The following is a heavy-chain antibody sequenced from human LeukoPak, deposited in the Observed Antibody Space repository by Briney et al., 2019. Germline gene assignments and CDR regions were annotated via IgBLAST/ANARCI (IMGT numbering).Heavy chain of an antibody. CDR2: ISGSGGST. CDR1: GFTFSSYA. CDR3: ARDRGVSYFDY. V-gene: IGHV3-23*01. J-gene: IGHJ4*02. Sequence: GGSLRLSCAASGFTFSSYAMSWVRQAPGKGLEWVSGISGSGGSTYYADSVKGRFTISRDNSKNTLYLQMNSLRAEDTAMYYCARDRGVSYFDYWGQGTQVTVSS. D-gene: IGHD3-10*01.